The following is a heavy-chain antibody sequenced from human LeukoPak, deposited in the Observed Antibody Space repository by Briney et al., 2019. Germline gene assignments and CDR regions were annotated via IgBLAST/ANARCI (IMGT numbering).Heavy chain of an antibody. Sequence: PSETLSLTCAVYGGSFSGYYWSWIRQPPGKGLEWIGEINHSGSTNYNPSLKSRVTISVDTSKNQFSLKLSSVTAADTAVYYCARASFGWIDYWGQGTLVTVSS. CDR1: GGSFSGYY. D-gene: IGHD3-3*01. J-gene: IGHJ4*02. V-gene: IGHV4-34*01. CDR2: INHSGST. CDR3: ARASFGWIDY.